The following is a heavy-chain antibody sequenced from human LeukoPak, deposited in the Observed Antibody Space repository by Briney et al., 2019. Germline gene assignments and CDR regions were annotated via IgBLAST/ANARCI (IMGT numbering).Heavy chain of an antibody. CDR1: GGSISSYY. D-gene: IGHD2-21*02. Sequence: SETLSLTCTVSGGSISSYYWSWIRQPPGKGLEWIGYIYYSGSTKYNPSLKSRVTISVDTSKNQFSLKLNSVTAADTAVYYCARGGAGNCGGACYLNRFDHWGQGTLVTVSS. CDR3: ARGGAGNCGGACYLNRFDH. J-gene: IGHJ5*02. V-gene: IGHV4-59*01. CDR2: IYYSGST.